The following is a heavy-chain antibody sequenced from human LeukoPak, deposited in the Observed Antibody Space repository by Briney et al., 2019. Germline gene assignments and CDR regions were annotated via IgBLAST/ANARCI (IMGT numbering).Heavy chain of an antibody. Sequence: PSQTLSLTCTVSGGSISSGGYYWSWIRQHPGKGLEWIGYIYYSGSTYYNPSLKSRVTISVDTSKNQFSLKLSSVTAADTAVYYCARHAPYGWTYYFDYWGQGTLVTVSS. CDR3: ARHAPYGWTYYFDY. D-gene: IGHD3-10*01. CDR2: IYYSGST. CDR1: GGSISSGGYY. J-gene: IGHJ4*02. V-gene: IGHV4-31*03.